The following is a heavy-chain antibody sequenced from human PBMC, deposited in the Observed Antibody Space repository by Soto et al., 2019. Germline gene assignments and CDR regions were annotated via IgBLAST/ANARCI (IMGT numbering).Heavy chain of an antibody. Sequence: SETLSLTCAVSGGSISSGGYSWSWIRQPPGKGLEWIGYIYHSGSTYYNPSLKSRVTISVDRSKNQFSLKLSSVTAADTAVYYCARRRGFPYYYGMDVWGQGTTVTVS. J-gene: IGHJ6*02. D-gene: IGHD5-12*01. V-gene: IGHV4-30-2*01. CDR2: IYHSGST. CDR1: GGSISSGGYS. CDR3: ARRRGFPYYYGMDV.